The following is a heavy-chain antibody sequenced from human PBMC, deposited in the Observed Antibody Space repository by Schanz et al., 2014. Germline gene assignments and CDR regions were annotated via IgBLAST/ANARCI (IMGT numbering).Heavy chain of an antibody. D-gene: IGHD2-2*01. V-gene: IGHV3-23*01. CDR1: GFTFSSYA. Sequence: EVQLLESGGGLVKPGGSLRLSCVASGFTFSSYAMSWVRQAPGKGLEWVAGISDNGISTYYADSVKGRFSISRENSKNTLYLQMNSLRDEDTAMYCWAKRCSSTSCSHGAFDVWGQGTMVTVSS. J-gene: IGHJ3*01. CDR3: AKRCSSTSCSHGAFDV. CDR2: ISDNGIST.